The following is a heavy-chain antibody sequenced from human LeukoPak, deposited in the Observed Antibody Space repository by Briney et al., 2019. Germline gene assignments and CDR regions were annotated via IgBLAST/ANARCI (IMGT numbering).Heavy chain of an antibody. D-gene: IGHD1-1*01. CDR3: ATSIGSKNAFHI. J-gene: IGHJ3*02. CDR1: GGSIRTRIYY. Sequence: SETLSLTCAVSGGSIRTRIYYWGWIRQSPGTGLEWIGCDSYTGSIHYNPSLRSRVTVSVDTSKNQFSLKLSSVTAADTAVYYCATSIGSKNAFHIWGRGTAVTVSS. CDR2: DSYTGSI. V-gene: IGHV4-39*01.